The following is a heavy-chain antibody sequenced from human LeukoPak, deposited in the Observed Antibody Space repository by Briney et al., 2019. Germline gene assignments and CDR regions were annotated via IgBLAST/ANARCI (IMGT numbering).Heavy chain of an antibody. Sequence: ASVKVSCKASGYTFTDYYMHWVRQAPGQGLEWMGWLNPKRGATSFAQKFQGRVTMTRDTSITTVYMELSRLRSDDTAVYYCARDGSGFSPYWYFDLWGRGTLVTVSS. CDR3: ARDGSGFSPYWYFDL. CDR2: LNPKRGAT. D-gene: IGHD3-3*01. V-gene: IGHV1-2*02. CDR1: GYTFTDYY. J-gene: IGHJ2*01.